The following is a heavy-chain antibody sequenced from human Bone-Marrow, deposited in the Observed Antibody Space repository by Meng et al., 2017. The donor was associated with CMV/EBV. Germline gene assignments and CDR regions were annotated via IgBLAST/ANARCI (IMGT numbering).Heavy chain of an antibody. CDR1: GGSISSSNW. Sequence: QVQLQESGPGLVKPSVTLSRTCAVSGGSISSSNWWRWVRQPPGKGLEWIGEIYHSMKTNYNPSLRSRLTISLDKSKNQFSLRLSSVTAADTALYYCARNHGKSDFDYWGQGTLVTVSS. CDR2: IYHSMKT. J-gene: IGHJ4*02. V-gene: IGHV4-4*02. D-gene: IGHD1-14*01. CDR3: ARNHGKSDFDY.